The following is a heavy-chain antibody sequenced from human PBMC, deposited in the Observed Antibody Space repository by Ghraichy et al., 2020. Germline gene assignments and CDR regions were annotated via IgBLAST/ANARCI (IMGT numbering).Heavy chain of an antibody. V-gene: IGHV3-23*01. J-gene: IGHJ4*02. Sequence: LSLTCAASGFSFGSYAVSWVRQAPGKGLEWVSRISGSGDNTDYTDSVRGRFTISRDNSKNTLYLQMNSLKAEDTAVYYCTKRGGFKGPDDYWGQGTLVTVSS. D-gene: IGHD5-24*01. CDR3: TKRGGFKGPDDY. CDR1: GFSFGSYA. CDR2: ISGSGDNT.